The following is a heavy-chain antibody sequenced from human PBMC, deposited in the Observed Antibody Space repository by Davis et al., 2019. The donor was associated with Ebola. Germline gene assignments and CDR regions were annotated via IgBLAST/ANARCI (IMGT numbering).Heavy chain of an antibody. J-gene: IGHJ6*02. Sequence: MPSETLSLTCAVYGGSFSGYYWSWIRQPPGKGLEWIGEINHSGSTNYNPSLKSRVTISVDTSKNQFSMKLSSVTAADTAVYYCASRGWFRAKYGMDVWGQGTTVTVSS. CDR3: ASRGWFRAKYGMDV. CDR2: INHSGST. CDR1: GGSFSGYY. D-gene: IGHD3-10*01. V-gene: IGHV4-34*01.